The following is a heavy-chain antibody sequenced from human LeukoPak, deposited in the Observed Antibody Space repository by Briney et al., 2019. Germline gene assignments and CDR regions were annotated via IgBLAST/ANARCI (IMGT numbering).Heavy chain of an antibody. D-gene: IGHD1-26*01. V-gene: IGHV4-61*02. CDR1: GGSISSGSYY. CDR3: VRGGRGSYFN. J-gene: IGHJ4*02. Sequence: SETLSLTCTVSGGSISSGSYYWSWIRQPAGKGLEWIGRIYTSGSTNYNPSLKSRVTISVDTSKNQFSLKLSSVTAADTAVYYCVRGGRGSYFNWGQGTLVTVSS. CDR2: IYTSGST.